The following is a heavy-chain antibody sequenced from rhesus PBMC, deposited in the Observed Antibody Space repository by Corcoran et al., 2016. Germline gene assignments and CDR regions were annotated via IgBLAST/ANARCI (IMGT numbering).Heavy chain of an antibody. Sequence: EVQLMESGGGLVQPGGSLSLSCVASGFTFSDYYMYWVRQAPGKGMEWVGFIKQKAYGGTAEYAASVKGRCTISRDDSKSIAYLQMSSLKTEDTAVYYCTTDLFLVVVSATPNYWGQGVLVTVSS. CDR2: IKQKAYGGTA. D-gene: IGHD2-8*01. CDR1: GFTFSDYY. V-gene: IGHV3-184*01. CDR3: TTDLFLVVVSATPNY. J-gene: IGHJ4*01.